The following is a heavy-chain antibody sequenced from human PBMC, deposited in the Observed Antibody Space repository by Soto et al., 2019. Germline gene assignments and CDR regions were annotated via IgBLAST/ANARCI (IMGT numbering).Heavy chain of an antibody. Sequence: EVQLLESGGGLVQHGGTLRLSCAASGFTFSSYAMKWVRQAPGKGLVWVSLIGESGPPTYDTDSGKGRFTISRDNSWNTLLQGMYSLRGEATAVYYWARLIPGLRYYGMAVWGQGTTVTVPS. CDR2: IGESGPPT. D-gene: IGHD2-2*02. J-gene: IGHJ6*02. V-gene: IGHV3-23*01. CDR1: GFTFSSYA. CDR3: ARLIPGLRYYGMAV.